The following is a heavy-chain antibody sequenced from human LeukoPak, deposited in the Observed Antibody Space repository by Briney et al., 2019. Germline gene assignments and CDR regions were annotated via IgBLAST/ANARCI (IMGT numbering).Heavy chain of an antibody. CDR3: ARGLKNYYYYMDV. CDR2: INHSGST. CDR1: GGSFSGYY. J-gene: IGHJ6*03. Sequence: SETLSLTXAVYGGSFSGYYWSWIRQPPGKGLEWIGEINHSGSTNYNPSLKSRVTISVDTSKNQFSLKLSSVTAADTAVYYCARGLKNYYYYMDVWGKGTTVTVSS. V-gene: IGHV4-34*01.